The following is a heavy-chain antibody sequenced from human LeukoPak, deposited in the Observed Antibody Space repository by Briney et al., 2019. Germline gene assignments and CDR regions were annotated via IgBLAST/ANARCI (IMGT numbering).Heavy chain of an antibody. CDR3: ARGRTTRASGFDP. V-gene: IGHV4-30-4*08. CDR2: IYYSGST. Sequence: SQTLSLTCTVAGGSISSGDYYWSWIRQPPGKGLEWIGYIYYSGSTYYNPSLKSRVTISVDTSKNQFSLKLSSVTAADTAVYYCARGRTTRASGFDPWGQGTLVTVSS. CDR1: GGSISSGDYY. J-gene: IGHJ5*02. D-gene: IGHD1-7*01.